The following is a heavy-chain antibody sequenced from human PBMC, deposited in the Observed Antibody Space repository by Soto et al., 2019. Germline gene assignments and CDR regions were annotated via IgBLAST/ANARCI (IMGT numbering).Heavy chain of an antibody. Sequence: EVQLVESGGGLVQPGGSLRLSCAASGFTFSSYDMHWVRQATGKGLEWVSANGTAGDTYYPGSVKGRFTISRENAKNSLYLQMNSLRAGDTAVYYCARASNYEGYYYYYMDVWGKGTTVTVSS. CDR3: ARASNYEGYYYYYMDV. CDR1: GFTFSSYD. CDR2: NGTAGDT. J-gene: IGHJ6*03. V-gene: IGHV3-13*01. D-gene: IGHD4-4*01.